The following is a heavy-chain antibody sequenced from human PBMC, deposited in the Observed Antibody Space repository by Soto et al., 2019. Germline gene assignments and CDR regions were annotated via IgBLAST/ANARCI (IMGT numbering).Heavy chain of an antibody. CDR3: AKDMGSGYYKYYYGMDV. V-gene: IGHV3-9*01. CDR1: GFTFDDYA. J-gene: IGHJ6*02. CDR2: ISWNSGSI. Sequence: EVQLVESGVGLVQPGRSLRLSCAASGFTFDDYAMHWVRKAPGKGLEWVSGISWNSGSIGYADSVKGRFTISRDNAKNSLYLQMNSLRAEDTALYYCAKDMGSGYYKYYYGMDVWGQGTTVTVSS. D-gene: IGHD3-22*01.